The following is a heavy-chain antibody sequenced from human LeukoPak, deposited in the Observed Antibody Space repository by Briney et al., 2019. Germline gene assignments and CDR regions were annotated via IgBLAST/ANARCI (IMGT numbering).Heavy chain of an antibody. V-gene: IGHV3-73*01. J-gene: IGHJ4*02. CDR2: IRSEANSYAT. CDR1: GFTFSGSA. CDR3: TSAAGSEGDY. D-gene: IGHD6-13*01. Sequence: GGSLRLSCAASGFTFSGSAMHWVRQASGKGLEWVGRIRSEANSYATAYAASVKGRFTISRDDSKSTAYPQMSSLKTEDTAVYYCTSAAGSEGDYWGQGTLVTVSS.